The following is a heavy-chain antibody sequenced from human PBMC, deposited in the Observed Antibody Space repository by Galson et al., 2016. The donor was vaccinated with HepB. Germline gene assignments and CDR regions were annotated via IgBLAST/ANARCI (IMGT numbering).Heavy chain of an antibody. J-gene: IGHJ4*02. CDR1: GFTFSDYG. V-gene: IGHV3-33*01. CDR2: IWYDGSSK. D-gene: IGHD6-6*01. Sequence: SLRLSCAASGFTFSDYGIHWVRQDPGKGLEWVAFIWYDGSSKYYADSVKGRFTISRNNSKNTIYLQMSSLRAEDTALYYCAREAYSTSSGRLEYWGQGILVTVAS. CDR3: AREAYSTSSGRLEY.